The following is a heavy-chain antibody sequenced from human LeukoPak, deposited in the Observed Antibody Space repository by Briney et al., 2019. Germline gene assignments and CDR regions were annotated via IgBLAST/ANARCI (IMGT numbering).Heavy chain of an antibody. CDR1: GYTFTGYY. D-gene: IGHD5-12*01. J-gene: IGHJ4*02. CDR2: INPNSGGT. CDR3: ARTTHRQWLQGDY. V-gene: IGHV1-2*02. Sequence: ASVMVSCKASGYTFTGYYMHWVRQAPGQGLEWVGWINPNSGGTNYAQKFQGRVTMTRDTSISTAYMELSRLRSDDTAVYYCARTTHRQWLQGDYWGQGTLVTVSS.